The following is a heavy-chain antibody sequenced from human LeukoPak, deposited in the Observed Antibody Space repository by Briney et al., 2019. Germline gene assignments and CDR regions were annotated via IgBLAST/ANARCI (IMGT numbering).Heavy chain of an antibody. J-gene: IGHJ5*02. V-gene: IGHV3-66*02. D-gene: IGHD2-2*02. Sequence: GGSLRLSCAASGFTVSSNFMSWVRQAPGKGLEWVSVIYSGGDTYYADSVKGRFTISRDNSKNTLYLQMNSLRAEDTAVYYCARDLCSSARCNIRWFDPWGQGTLVTVSS. CDR2: IYSGGDT. CDR3: ARDLCSSARCNIRWFDP. CDR1: GFTVSSNF.